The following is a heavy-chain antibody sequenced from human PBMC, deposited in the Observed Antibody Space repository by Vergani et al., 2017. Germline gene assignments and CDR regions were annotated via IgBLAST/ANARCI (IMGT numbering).Heavy chain of an antibody. J-gene: IGHJ4*02. CDR3: ARVIEREGGFDY. CDR1: GFSLRTSGMC. Sequence: QVTLRESGPALVKPTPTLPLTCTFSGFSLRTSGMCVSWIRQPPGKALEWLALIDWDDDKYYSTSLKTRLTISKDNSKNKVVLTMTNMDPEETATYYCARVIEREGGFDYWGQGTLVTVSS. D-gene: IGHD3-16*02. V-gene: IGHV2-70*01. CDR2: IDWDDDK.